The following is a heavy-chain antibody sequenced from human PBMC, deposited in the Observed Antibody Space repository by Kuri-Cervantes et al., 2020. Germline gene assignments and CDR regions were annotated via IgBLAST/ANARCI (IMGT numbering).Heavy chain of an antibody. CDR2: INLNSGGT. Sequence: ASVKVSCKASGYTFTGYYMHWVRQAPGQGLEWMGWINLNSGGTNYAQKFQGRVTMIGDTSISTAYMELSGLRSDDTAVYYCARDHPQVITMIVVDYYYYYGMDVWGQGTTVTVSS. J-gene: IGHJ6*02. V-gene: IGHV1-2*02. CDR1: GYTFTGYY. CDR3: ARDHPQVITMIVVDYYYYYGMDV. D-gene: IGHD3-22*01.